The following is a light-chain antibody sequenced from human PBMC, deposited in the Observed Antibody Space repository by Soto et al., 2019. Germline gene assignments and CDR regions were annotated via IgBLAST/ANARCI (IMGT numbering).Light chain of an antibody. CDR2: EVS. CDR3: SSFSTSSPHD. CDR1: SGDVGGNNC. J-gene: IGLJ1*01. V-gene: IGLV2-14*01. Sequence: QSVLTQPASVSGSPGQSITISCTGTSGDVGGNNCVSWYQQYPGKAPQVMIYEVSNRPSWVSGRFSGSKCGNTASLTISGLQTEDEADYYCSSFSTSSPHDFGTGTKV.